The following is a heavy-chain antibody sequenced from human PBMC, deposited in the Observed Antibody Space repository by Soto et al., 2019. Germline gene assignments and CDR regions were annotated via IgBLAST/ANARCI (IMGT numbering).Heavy chain of an antibody. V-gene: IGHV5-51*01. Sequence: GESLKISCKGSGYRFTSYWIGWVRQMPGKGLEWMGIIYPGDSDTRYSPSFQGQVTISADKSISTAYLQWSSLKASDTAMYYCARQRYYYGSGSYYWDYYYYMDVWGKGTTVTVSS. D-gene: IGHD3-10*01. J-gene: IGHJ6*03. CDR1: GYRFTSYW. CDR2: IYPGDSDT. CDR3: ARQRYYYGSGSYYWDYYYYMDV.